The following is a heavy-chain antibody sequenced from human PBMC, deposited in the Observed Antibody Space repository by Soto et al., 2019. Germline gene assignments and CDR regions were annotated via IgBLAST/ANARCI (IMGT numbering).Heavy chain of an antibody. Sequence: QVQLQESGPGLVKPSGTLSLTCAVSGGSISSSNWWSWVRQPPGKGLEWIGEIYHSGSTNYNPSRRRRVXXXGXXAKNQFSLKLSSVTAADTAVYYCARIAAAGTYFQHWGQGTLVTVSS. CDR3: ARIAAAGTYFQH. CDR1: GGSISSSNW. CDR2: IYHSGST. V-gene: IGHV4-4*02. J-gene: IGHJ1*01. D-gene: IGHD6-13*01.